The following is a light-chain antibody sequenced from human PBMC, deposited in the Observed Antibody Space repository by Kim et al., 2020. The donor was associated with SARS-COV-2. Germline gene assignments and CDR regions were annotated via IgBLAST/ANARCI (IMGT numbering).Light chain of an antibody. CDR3: QKYNSAPWT. CDR2: AAS. CDR1: QDIANS. J-gene: IGKJ1*01. V-gene: IGKV1-27*01. Sequence: ASIGDRVPITYRASQDIANSLAWYQQKPGKVPQVLIYAASTLQSGVPSRFSGSGSGTEFTLTIGSLQTEDVATYYCQKYNSAPWTFGPGTKVEIK.